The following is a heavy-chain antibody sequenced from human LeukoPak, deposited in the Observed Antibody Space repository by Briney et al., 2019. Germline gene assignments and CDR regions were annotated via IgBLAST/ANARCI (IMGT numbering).Heavy chain of an antibody. Sequence: GGSLRLSCEASGFTFSNYWMHWVRQAPGKGLMWVSQISTGGGQTFYADSVKGRFTISRDNAKNTLFLQMDSLRPEDTAVYYCVRSLRSADFWGQGTLVTVSS. V-gene: IGHV3-74*01. CDR1: GFTFSNYW. CDR3: VRSLRSADF. J-gene: IGHJ4*02. CDR2: ISTGGGQT.